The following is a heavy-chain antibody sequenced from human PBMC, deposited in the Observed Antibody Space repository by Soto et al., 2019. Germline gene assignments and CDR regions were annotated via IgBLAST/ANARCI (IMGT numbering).Heavy chain of an antibody. J-gene: IGHJ4*02. CDR1: GYIFIDYW. V-gene: IGHV5-51*01. Sequence: GESLKVSCKASGYIFIDYWIVWVRQMPGKGLEWMGIVYPRDSDTRYSPPFQGQVTISADRSTGTAFPQWRSLKASDTALYYCARPPLPGYSIHFNSWGQGTMVTVSS. CDR2: VYPRDSDT. CDR3: ARPPLPGYSIHFNS. D-gene: IGHD2-15*01.